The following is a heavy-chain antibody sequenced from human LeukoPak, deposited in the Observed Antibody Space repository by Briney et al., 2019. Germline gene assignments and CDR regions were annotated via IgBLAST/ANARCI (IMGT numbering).Heavy chain of an antibody. CDR3: AIGGYCSGGSCYAWSPFYFDY. D-gene: IGHD2-15*01. CDR2: ISAYNGNT. Sequence: ASVKVSCKASGGTFSSYAISWVRQAPGQGLEWMGWISAYNGNTNYAQKLQGRVTMTTDTSTSTAYMELRSLRSDDTAVYYCAIGGYCSGGSCYAWSPFYFDYWGQGTLVTVSS. J-gene: IGHJ4*02. V-gene: IGHV1-18*01. CDR1: GGTFSSYA.